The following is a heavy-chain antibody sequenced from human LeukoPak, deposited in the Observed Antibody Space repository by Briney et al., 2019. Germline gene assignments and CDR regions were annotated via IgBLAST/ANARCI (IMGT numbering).Heavy chain of an antibody. V-gene: IGHV4-38-2*01. Sequence: NPSETLSLTCAVSGYSISSGYYWGWIRQPPGKGLEWIGSIYHSGSTHYNPSLKSRVTISVDTSKNQFCLKLSSVTAADTAVYYCARRRYCSSTSCYYMDVWGKGTTVTVSS. CDR1: GYSISSGYY. CDR2: IYHSGST. CDR3: ARRRYCSSTSCYYMDV. D-gene: IGHD2-2*01. J-gene: IGHJ6*03.